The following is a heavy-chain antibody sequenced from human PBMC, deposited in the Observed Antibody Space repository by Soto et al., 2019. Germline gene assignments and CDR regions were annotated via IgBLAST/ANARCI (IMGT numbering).Heavy chain of an antibody. V-gene: IGHV4-34*01. CDR1: GGSFSGYY. J-gene: IGHJ6*02. CDR3: ARATKTITIFGAGASYYYYYGMDV. D-gene: IGHD3-3*01. Sequence: SETLSLTCAVYGGSFSGYYWSWIRQPPGKGLEWIGEINHSGSTNYNPSLKSRVTISVDTSKNQFSLKLSSVTAADTAVYYCARATKTITIFGAGASYYYYYGMDVWGQGTTVTVSS. CDR2: INHSGST.